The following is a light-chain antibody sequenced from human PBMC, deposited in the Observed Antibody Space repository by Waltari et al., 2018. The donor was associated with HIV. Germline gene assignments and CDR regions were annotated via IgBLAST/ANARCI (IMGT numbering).Light chain of an antibody. J-gene: IGLJ1*01. Sequence: QSVLTQPPSASGTPGQRVPISCSGTNSNIGRNTVQWYQQVPGSAPKAVMYSNDHRPSGVPDRFSGSKSGTSASLAISGVQSGDEADYYCASWDDSLKAYIFGTGTKVTVL. CDR2: SND. CDR3: ASWDDSLKAYI. CDR1: NSNIGRNT. V-gene: IGLV1-44*01.